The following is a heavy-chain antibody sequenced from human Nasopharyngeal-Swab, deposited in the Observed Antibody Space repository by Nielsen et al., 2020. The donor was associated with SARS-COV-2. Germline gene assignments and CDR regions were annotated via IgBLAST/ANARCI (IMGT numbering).Heavy chain of an antibody. Sequence: GESLKISCAASGFTFSSYEMNWVRQAPGKGLEWVSYISSSGSTIYYADSVKGRFTISRDNAKNSLYLQMNSLRAEDTAVYYCAREMGATLSGDYYYYGMDVWGQGTTVTVSS. CDR1: GFTFSSYE. D-gene: IGHD1-26*01. CDR2: ISSSGSTI. CDR3: AREMGATLSGDYYYYGMDV. V-gene: IGHV3-48*03. J-gene: IGHJ6*02.